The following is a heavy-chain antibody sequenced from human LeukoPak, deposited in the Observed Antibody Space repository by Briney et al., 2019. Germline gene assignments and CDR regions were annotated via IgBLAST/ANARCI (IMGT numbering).Heavy chain of an antibody. CDR2: VNHSGST. CDR3: ARAANLPLDY. CDR1: GGSFSGYY. V-gene: IGHV4-34*01. J-gene: IGHJ4*02. Sequence: SETPSLTCAVYGGSFSGYYWSWIRQPPGKGLEWIGEVNHSGSTNYNPSLKSRVTISVDTSKNQFSLKLSSVTAADTAVYYCARAANLPLDYWGQGTLVTVSS.